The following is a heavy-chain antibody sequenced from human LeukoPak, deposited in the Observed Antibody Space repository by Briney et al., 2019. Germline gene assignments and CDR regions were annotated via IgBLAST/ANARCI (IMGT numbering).Heavy chain of an antibody. CDR2: ISYDGSNK. CDR1: GFTFSSYA. D-gene: IGHD3-10*01. CDR3: AREEGLVRGVLDY. V-gene: IGHV3-30-3*01. J-gene: IGHJ4*02. Sequence: GGSLRLSCAASGFTFSSYAMHWVRQAPGKGLEWVAVISYDGSNKYYADSVKGRFTISRDNSKNTLYLQMNSLRAEDTAVYYCAREEGLVRGVLDYWGQGTLVTVSS.